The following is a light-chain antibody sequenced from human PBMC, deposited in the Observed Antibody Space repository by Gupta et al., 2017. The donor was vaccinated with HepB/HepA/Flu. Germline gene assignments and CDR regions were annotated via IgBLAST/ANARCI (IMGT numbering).Light chain of an antibody. V-gene: IGLV4-69*01. Sequence: QLALTQSPSAPASLGASVKLTCTLSSGHSSYAIAWHQQQPEKGPRYLMKLNSDGSHSKGDGIPDRFSGSSSGAERYLTISSLQSEDEAEYYCQTWGTGIDVVFGGGTKLTVL. J-gene: IGLJ2*01. CDR2: LNSDGSH. CDR1: SGHSSYA. CDR3: QTWGTGIDVV.